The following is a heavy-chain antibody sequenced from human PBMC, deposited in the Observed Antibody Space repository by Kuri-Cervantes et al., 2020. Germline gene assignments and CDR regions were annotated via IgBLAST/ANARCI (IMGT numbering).Heavy chain of an antibody. J-gene: IGHJ4*02. CDR3: ARVGGELRPDDY. CDR1: GYTFTSYD. Sequence: ASVKVSCKASGYTFTSYDINWVRQATGQGLEWMGWMSPNSGNTGYAQKFQGRVTMTRNTSISTAYMELSSLRSEDTAVYYCARVGGELRPDDYWGQGTLVTVSS. D-gene: IGHD1-7*01. CDR2: MSPNSGNT. V-gene: IGHV1-8*01.